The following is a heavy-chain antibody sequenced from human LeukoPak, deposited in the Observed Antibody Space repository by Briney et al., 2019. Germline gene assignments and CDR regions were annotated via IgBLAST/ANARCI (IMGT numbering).Heavy chain of an antibody. Sequence: GGSLRLSCAASGFTFSSYAMRWVRQAPGKGLEWVSAITCSGGSTYYADSVKGRFTISRDNSKNTLYLQMNSLRAEDTAVYYCANDYGSGSYCYYYYGMDVWGKGTTVTVSS. CDR2: ITCSGGST. D-gene: IGHD3-10*01. CDR3: ANDYGSGSYCYYYYGMDV. CDR1: GFTFSSYA. V-gene: IGHV3-23*01. J-gene: IGHJ6*04.